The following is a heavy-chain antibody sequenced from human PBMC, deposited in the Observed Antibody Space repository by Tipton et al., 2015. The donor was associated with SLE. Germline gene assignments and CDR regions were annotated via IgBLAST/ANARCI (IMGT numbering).Heavy chain of an antibody. CDR3: ARTSVTGWYFFDY. J-gene: IGHJ4*02. CDR2: ISGSGGST. D-gene: IGHD6-19*01. CDR1: GFTFSSYA. V-gene: IGHV3-23*01. Sequence: GSLRLSCAASGFTFSSYAMSWVRQAPGKGLEWVSTISGSGGSTYYADSVKGRFTLSRDHSENTLYLQMNSLRADDTAKYYCARTSVTGWYFFDYWGQGTLVTVSS.